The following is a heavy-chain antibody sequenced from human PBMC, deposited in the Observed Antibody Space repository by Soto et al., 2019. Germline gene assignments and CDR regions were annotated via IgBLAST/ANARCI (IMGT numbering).Heavy chain of an antibody. CDR3: ARDQGGYYYFDY. V-gene: IGHV1-2*02. CDR1: GYTFTGYY. Sequence: VASVKVSCKASGYTFTGYYMHWVRQAPGQGLEWMGWINPNSGGTNYAQKFQGRVTMTRDTSISTAYMELSRLRSDDTAVYYCARDQGGYYYFDYWGQGTLVTVSS. D-gene: IGHD5-18*01. CDR2: INPNSGGT. J-gene: IGHJ4*02.